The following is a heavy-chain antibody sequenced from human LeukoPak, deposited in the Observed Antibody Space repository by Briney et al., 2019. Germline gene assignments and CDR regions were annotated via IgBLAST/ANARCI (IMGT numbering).Heavy chain of an antibody. D-gene: IGHD5-18*01. CDR1: GGSITYYY. CDR2: IYSSGST. CDR3: ARLGGYTYGSLDY. Sequence: SETLSLTCTVSGGSITYYYWSWIRQPPGKGLEWIGYIYSSGSTSYNPSLKSRVTISIDTSKNQFSLKLNSVTAADTAVYYCARLGGYTYGSLDYWGQGTLVTVSS. J-gene: IGHJ4*02. V-gene: IGHV4-59*08.